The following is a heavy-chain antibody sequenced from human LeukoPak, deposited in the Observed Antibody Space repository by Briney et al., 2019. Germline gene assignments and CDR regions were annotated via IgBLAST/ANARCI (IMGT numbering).Heavy chain of an antibody. CDR3: ARESDRGCSSTSCPRDY. CDR2: ICRDSNYI. D-gene: IGHD2-2*01. CDR1: GFTFSSYS. J-gene: IGHJ4*02. Sequence: PGGSLRLSCATSGFTFSSYSMNWFRQAPGKGLEWVSSICRDSNYIYHADSVRGRFTTSRDNAKNSLYLQMDSLRAEDTAVYFCARESDRGCSSTSCPRDYWGQGILVT. V-gene: IGHV3-21*01.